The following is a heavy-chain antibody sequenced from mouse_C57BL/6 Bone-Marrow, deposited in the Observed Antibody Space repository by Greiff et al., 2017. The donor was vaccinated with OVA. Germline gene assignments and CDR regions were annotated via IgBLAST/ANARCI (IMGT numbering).Heavy chain of an antibody. Sequence: QVQLQQSGAELVRPGPSVKMSCKASGYTFTNYWIGWAKQRPGHGLEWIGDIYPGGGYTNYNEKFKGKATLTADKSSSTAYMQFSSLTSEDSAIYYCARSHYYGSRMDYWGQGTSVTVSS. D-gene: IGHD1-1*01. CDR1: GYTFTNYW. V-gene: IGHV1-63*01. J-gene: IGHJ4*01. CDR2: IYPGGGYT. CDR3: ARSHYYGSRMDY.